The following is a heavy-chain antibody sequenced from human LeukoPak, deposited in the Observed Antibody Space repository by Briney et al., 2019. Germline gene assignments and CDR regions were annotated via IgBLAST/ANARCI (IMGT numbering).Heavy chain of an antibody. CDR3: ARGGGYCSSTNCYYGMDV. CDR1: GFTFDDYA. D-gene: IGHD2-2*01. J-gene: IGHJ6*02. CDR2: ISWNSGSI. Sequence: GGSLRLSCAASGFTFDDYAMHWVRQAPGKGLEWVSGISWNSGSIGYADSVKGRFTISRDNAKNSLYLQMNSLRAEDTAVYYCARGGGYCSSTNCYYGMDVWGQGTTVTVSS. V-gene: IGHV3-9*01.